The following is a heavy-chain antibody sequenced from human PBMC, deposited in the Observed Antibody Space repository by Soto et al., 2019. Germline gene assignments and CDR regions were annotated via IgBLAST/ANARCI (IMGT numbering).Heavy chain of an antibody. J-gene: IGHJ3*02. D-gene: IGHD2-2*02. Sequence: PSETLSLTCTVSGGSISSGGYYWSWIRQHPGKGLEWIGYIYYSGSTYYNPSLKSRVTISVDTSKNQFSLKLSSVTAADTAVYYCARDFNIYFPDAFDIWGQGTMVTVSS. CDR3: ARDFNIYFPDAFDI. CDR1: GGSISSGGYY. CDR2: IYYSGST. V-gene: IGHV4-31*03.